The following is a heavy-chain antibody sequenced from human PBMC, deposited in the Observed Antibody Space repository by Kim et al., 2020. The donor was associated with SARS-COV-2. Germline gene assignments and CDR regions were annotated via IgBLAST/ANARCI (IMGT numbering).Heavy chain of an antibody. J-gene: IGHJ6*02. CDR2: IYYSGST. Sequence: SETLSLTCTVSGGSISSSSYYWGWIRQPPGKGLEWIGSIYYSGSTYYNPSLKSRVTISVDTSKNQFSLKLSSVTAADTAVYYCRSSDYYGSGSYLTFGGKAPKLAYYGMDVWGQGTTVTVSS. V-gene: IGHV4-39*01. CDR1: GGSISSSSYY. D-gene: IGHD3-10*01. CDR3: RSSDYYGSGSYLTFGGKAPKLAYYGMDV.